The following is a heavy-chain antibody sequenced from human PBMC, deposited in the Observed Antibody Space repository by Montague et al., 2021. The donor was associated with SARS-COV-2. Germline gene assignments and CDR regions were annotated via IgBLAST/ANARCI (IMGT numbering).Heavy chain of an antibody. D-gene: IGHD4-23*01. CDR3: ARGRNDYGGMVLDY. CDR2: IAYTGYT. J-gene: IGHJ4*02. CDR1: GVSVSSGTYY. V-gene: IGHV4-61*01. Sequence: SETLSLTCSVSGVSVSSGTYYWSWIRQPPGKGPESIGFIAYTGYTSYXXXLKSRVTISLDKSKNQLSLKLTSLTAADTAVYYCARGRNDYGGMVLDYWGQGTLVTVSS.